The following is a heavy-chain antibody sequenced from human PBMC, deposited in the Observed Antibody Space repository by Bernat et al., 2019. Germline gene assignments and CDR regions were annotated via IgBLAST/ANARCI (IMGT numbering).Heavy chain of an antibody. Sequence: QVQLVESGGGVVQPGRSLRLSCAVSGFTFSSYGMHWVRQAPGKGLEWVAVIWYDGSNKYYADSVKGGFTISRDNSKNQMYLHMNSLRAEDTAVYYCARDSLELPLDEPDDAFDIWGQGTMVTVSS. J-gene: IGHJ3*02. CDR1: GFTFSSYG. V-gene: IGHV3-33*01. D-gene: IGHD1-7*01. CDR3: ARDSLELPLDEPDDAFDI. CDR2: IWYDGSNK.